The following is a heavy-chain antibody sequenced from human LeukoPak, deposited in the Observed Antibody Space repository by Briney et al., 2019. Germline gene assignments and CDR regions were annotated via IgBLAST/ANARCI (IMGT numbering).Heavy chain of an antibody. CDR3: ARAYYDFWSGYYNWFDP. CDR1: GGSISSYY. J-gene: IGHJ5*02. D-gene: IGHD3-3*01. V-gene: IGHV4-59*01. Sequence: SETLSLTCTVSGGSISSYYWSWIRQPPGKGLEWIGYIYYSGSTNYNPSLKSRVTISVDTSKNQFSLKLSSVTAADTAVYYCARAYYDFWSGYYNWFDPWGQGTLVTVSS. CDR2: IYYSGST.